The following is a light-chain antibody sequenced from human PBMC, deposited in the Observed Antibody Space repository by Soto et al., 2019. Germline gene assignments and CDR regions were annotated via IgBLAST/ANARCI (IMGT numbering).Light chain of an antibody. Sequence: DIQMTQSPSTLSASVGDRVTITCRASQSISSWLAWYQQKPGKAPKFLIYDASTLGSGVPSRFSGSGSGTEFTLTIGGLQPDDFATYYCQQFNSYPITFGQGTRLEIK. V-gene: IGKV1-5*01. CDR3: QQFNSYPIT. CDR1: QSISSW. J-gene: IGKJ5*01. CDR2: DAS.